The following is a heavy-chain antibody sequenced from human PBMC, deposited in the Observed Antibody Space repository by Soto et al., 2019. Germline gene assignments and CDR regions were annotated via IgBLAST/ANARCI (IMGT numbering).Heavy chain of an antibody. CDR1: GFTFSSYG. J-gene: IGHJ6*02. Sequence: QVQLVESGGGVVQPGRSLRLSCAASGFTFSSYGMHWVRQAPGKGLEWVAVISYDGSNKYYADSVKGRFTISRDNSKNTLYLQMNGLRAEDTAVYYCAKGGDYYYGMDVWGQGTTVTVSS. D-gene: IGHD2-15*01. CDR2: ISYDGSNK. CDR3: AKGGDYYYGMDV. V-gene: IGHV3-30*18.